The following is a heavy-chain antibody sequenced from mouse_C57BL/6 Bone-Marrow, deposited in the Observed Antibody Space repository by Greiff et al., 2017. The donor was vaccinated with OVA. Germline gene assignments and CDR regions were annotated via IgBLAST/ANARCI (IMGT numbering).Heavy chain of an antibody. CDR1: GYTFTSYW. D-gene: IGHD1-1*01. Sequence: QVQLQQPGAELVKPGASVKLSCKASGYTFTSYWMQWVKQRPGQGLEWIGEIDPSDSYTNYNQKFKGKATLTVDTSSSTAYMQLSSLTSADSSVYYCAISSSYYYSMDYWGQGTSVTVSS. V-gene: IGHV1-50*01. CDR2: IDPSDSYT. J-gene: IGHJ4*01. CDR3: AISSSYYYSMDY.